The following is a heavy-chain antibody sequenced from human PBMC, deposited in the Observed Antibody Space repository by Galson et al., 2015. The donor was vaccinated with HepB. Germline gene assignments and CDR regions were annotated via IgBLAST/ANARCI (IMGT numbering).Heavy chain of an antibody. CDR2: IYPGDSDT. J-gene: IGHJ4*02. Sequence: EVKKPGESLKISCKGSGYSFTSYWIGWVRQMPGKGLEWMGIIYPGDSDTRYSPSFQGQVTISADKSISTAYLQWSSLKASDTAMYYCARLGRNYYDSSGYFDYWGQGTLVTVSS. V-gene: IGHV5-51*01. CDR3: ARLGRNYYDSSGYFDY. CDR1: GYSFTSYW. D-gene: IGHD3-22*01.